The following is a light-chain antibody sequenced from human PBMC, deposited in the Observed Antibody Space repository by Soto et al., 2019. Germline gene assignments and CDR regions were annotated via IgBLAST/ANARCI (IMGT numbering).Light chain of an antibody. CDR2: GAS. CDR1: QSVSSY. Sequence: EIVLTQSPATLSLSPGERATLSCRASQSVSSYLAWYQQKPGQAPRLLIYGASNRATGIPARFSGSGSGTDFTLTISSLEPEDFEVYYCQQRGNWPRTFGQGTKVEIK. CDR3: QQRGNWPRT. J-gene: IGKJ1*01. V-gene: IGKV3-11*01.